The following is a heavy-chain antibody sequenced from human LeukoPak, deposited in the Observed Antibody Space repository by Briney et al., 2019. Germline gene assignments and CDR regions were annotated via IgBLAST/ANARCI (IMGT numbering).Heavy chain of an antibody. CDR1: GFTFSNYW. V-gene: IGHV3-7*01. D-gene: IGHD1-7*01. CDR3: ARGGMTGTPDY. CDR2: IKQDGTET. Sequence: PGGSLTLTCEASGFTFSNYWMTWVRQVPGKGLEWVANIKQDGTETYYVDSVKGRFTLFRDNARNSLYLQMNYLGVDDTAVYYCARGGMTGTPDYWGQGTLVTVSS. J-gene: IGHJ4*02.